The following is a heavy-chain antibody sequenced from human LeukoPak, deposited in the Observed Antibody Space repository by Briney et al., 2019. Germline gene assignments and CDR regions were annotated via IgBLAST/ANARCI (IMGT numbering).Heavy chain of an antibody. CDR1: GGSISSYY. D-gene: IGHD3-10*01. J-gene: IGHJ4*02. Sequence: PSETLSLTCTVSGGSISSYYWSWIRQPPGKGLEWIGYIYYSGSTNYNPSLKSRVTISVDTSKNQFSLKLSSVTAADTAVYYCARGQDWLGVDYWGQGTLVTVSS. CDR2: IYYSGST. V-gene: IGHV4-59*01. CDR3: ARGQDWLGVDY.